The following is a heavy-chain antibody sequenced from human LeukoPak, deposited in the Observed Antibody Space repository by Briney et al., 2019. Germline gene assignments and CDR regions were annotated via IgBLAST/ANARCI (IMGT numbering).Heavy chain of an antibody. V-gene: IGHV1-69*04. CDR2: IIPILGIA. J-gene: IGHJ5*02. CDR1: GGTFSSYA. Sequence: GASVKVSCKASGGTFSSYAISWVRQPPGQGLEWMGRIIPILGIANYAQKFQGRVTITADKSTSTAYMELSSLRSEDTAVYYCARDGIAVAGRWFVPWGQGTLVTVSS. D-gene: IGHD6-19*01. CDR3: ARDGIAVAGRWFVP.